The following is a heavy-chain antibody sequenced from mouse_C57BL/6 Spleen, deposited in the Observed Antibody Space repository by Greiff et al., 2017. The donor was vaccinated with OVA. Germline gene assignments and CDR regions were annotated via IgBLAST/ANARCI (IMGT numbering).Heavy chain of an antibody. CDR3: ARSTSYYSNYGGAMDY. CDR1: GYSFTGYY. Sequence: LVESGPELVKPGASVKISCKASGYSFTGYYMNWVKQSPEKSLEWIGEINPSTGGTTYNQKFKAKATLTVDKSSSTAYMQLKSLTSEDSAVYYCARSTSYYSNYGGAMDYWGQGTSVTVSS. CDR2: INPSTGGT. D-gene: IGHD2-5*01. V-gene: IGHV1-42*01. J-gene: IGHJ4*01.